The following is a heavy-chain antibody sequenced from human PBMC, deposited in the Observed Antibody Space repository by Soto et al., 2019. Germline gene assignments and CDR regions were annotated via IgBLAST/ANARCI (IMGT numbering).Heavy chain of an antibody. V-gene: IGHV4-4*07. J-gene: IGHJ6*02. CDR1: GGSISSYY. D-gene: IGHD5-18*01. CDR2: IYTSGST. CDR3: ARVSSGGDTAVAHPYYYYGMDV. Sequence: SETLSLTCTVSGGSISSYYWSWIRQPAGKGLEWIGRIYTSGSTNYNPSPKSRVTMSVDTSKNQFSLKLSSVTAADTAVYYCARVSSGGDTAVAHPYYYYGMDVWGQGTTVTVSS.